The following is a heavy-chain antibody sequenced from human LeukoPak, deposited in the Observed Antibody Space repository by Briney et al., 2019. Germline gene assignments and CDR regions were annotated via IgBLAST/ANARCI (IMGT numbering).Heavy chain of an antibody. CDR1: GFTFSNYA. CDR2: ISGSGDAT. J-gene: IGHJ4*02. V-gene: IGHV3-23*01. Sequence: GGSLRVSCAASGFTFSNYAMSWVRQAPGKGLEWVSGISGSGDATWYADPVKGRFTISRDNSKNTVNLQMNSLRPEDTAVYYCAKCSGGSCYASGAFDYWGQGTLVTVSS. CDR3: AKCSGGSCYASGAFDY. D-gene: IGHD2-15*01.